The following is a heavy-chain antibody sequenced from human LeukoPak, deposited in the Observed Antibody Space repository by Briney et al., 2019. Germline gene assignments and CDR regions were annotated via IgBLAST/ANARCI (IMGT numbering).Heavy chain of an antibody. V-gene: IGHV3-7*03. Sequence: GGSLRLSCAASGFTFSSYWMNWARQAPGKGLEWVASINHNGNVNYYVDSVKGRFTISRDNAKNSLYLQMSNLRAEDTAVYYCARDRTSDYWGQGTLVTVSS. CDR1: GFTFSSYW. J-gene: IGHJ4*02. CDR2: INHNGNVN. CDR3: ARDRTSDY. D-gene: IGHD3/OR15-3a*01.